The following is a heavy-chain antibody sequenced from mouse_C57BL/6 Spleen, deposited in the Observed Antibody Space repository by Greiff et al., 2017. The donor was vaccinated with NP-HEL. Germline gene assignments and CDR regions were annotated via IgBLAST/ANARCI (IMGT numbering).Heavy chain of an antibody. CDR3: ARYRIYVDD. J-gene: IGHJ2*01. CDR2: IRNKANGYTT. Sequence: EVQLVESGGGLVQPGGSLSLSCAASGFTFTDYYMSWVRQPPGKALEWLGFIRNKANGYTTEYSASVKGRFTISRDNSQSILYLQMNALRAEDSATYYCARYRIYVDDWGQGTTLTVSS. CDR1: GFTFTDYY. V-gene: IGHV7-3*01.